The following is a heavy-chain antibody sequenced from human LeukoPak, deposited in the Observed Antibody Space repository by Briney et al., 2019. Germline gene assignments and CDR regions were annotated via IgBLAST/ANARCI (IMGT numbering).Heavy chain of an antibody. D-gene: IGHD1-26*01. J-gene: IGHJ5*02. V-gene: IGHV4-59*01. Sequence: SETLSLTCTVPGDSISNYYWSWIRQPPGKGMGWIGSIYYSRSTNGHPSLKSRVTISVASSENQFSLRLSSVTAAYTAVYYCARGIIVGATWGENDNWFDPWGQETLVTVSS. CDR3: ARGIIVGATWGENDNWFDP. CDR2: IYYSRST. CDR1: GDSISNYY.